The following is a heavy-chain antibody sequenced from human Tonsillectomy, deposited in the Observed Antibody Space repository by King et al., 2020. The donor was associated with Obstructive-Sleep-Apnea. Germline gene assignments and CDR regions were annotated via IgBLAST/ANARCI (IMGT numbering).Heavy chain of an antibody. D-gene: IGHD3-22*01. CDR3: TKVESSGLGY. CDR2: IKSKSEGGTT. V-gene: IGHV3-15*01. J-gene: IGHJ4*02. Sequence: VQLVESGGGLVKPGGSLRVSCVASGFTFSYAWMSWVRQGPGKGLEWVGRIKSKSEGGTTDYAAPVKGRFTISRDDSKNTLYLQMNSLKIEDTAMYYCTKVESSGLGYWGQGTLVTVSS. CDR1: GFTFSYAW.